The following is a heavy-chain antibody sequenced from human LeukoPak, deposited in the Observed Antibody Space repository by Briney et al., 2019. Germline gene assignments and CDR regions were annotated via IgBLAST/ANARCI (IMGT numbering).Heavy chain of an antibody. J-gene: IGHJ4*02. CDR1: GGSFSGYY. V-gene: IGHV4-34*01. CDR3: ARGPNNAAAGINY. Sequence: SETLSLTCAVYGGSFSGYYWSWIRQPPGKGLEWIGEINHSGSTNYNPSLKSRVTISVDTSKNQFSLKLSSVTAADTAVYYCARGPNNAAAGINYWGQGTLVTVSS. CDR2: INHSGST. D-gene: IGHD6-13*01.